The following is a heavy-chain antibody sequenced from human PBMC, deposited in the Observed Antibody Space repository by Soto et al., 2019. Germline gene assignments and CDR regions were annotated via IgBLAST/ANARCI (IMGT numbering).Heavy chain of an antibody. V-gene: IGHV1-69*02. CDR3: ARSAQYYNILTGYNYMDV. J-gene: IGHJ6*03. Sequence: SVKVSCKASGGTFSSYTISWVRQAPGPGLEWMGRIIPILGIANYAQKFQGRVTITADKSTSTAYMELSSLRSEDTAVYYCARSAQYYNILTGYNYMDVWRKGTTVTVSS. CDR1: GGTFSSYT. CDR2: IIPILGIA. D-gene: IGHD3-9*01.